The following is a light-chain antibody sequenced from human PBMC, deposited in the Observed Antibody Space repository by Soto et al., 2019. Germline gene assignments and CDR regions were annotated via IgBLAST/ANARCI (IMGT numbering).Light chain of an antibody. CDR3: QQYDTSPIT. V-gene: IGKV3-20*01. Sequence: EIVLTQSPGILSLSPGERATLLCRASQFVSSKSLAWYQQKPGQAPRLLIFDTSTRATGIPDRFSGSGSGTDFTLTITPLEPEDFAVYFCQQYDTSPITFGQGTRLEIK. CDR2: DTS. J-gene: IGKJ5*01. CDR1: QFVSSKS.